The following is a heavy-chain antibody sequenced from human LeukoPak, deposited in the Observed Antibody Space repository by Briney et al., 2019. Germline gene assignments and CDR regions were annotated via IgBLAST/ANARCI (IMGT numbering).Heavy chain of an antibody. Sequence: PGGSLRLSCAASGFTFSSNWMHWVRQAPGKGLVWVSRSNEDGSTTNYADSVKGRFTISRDNAKNTLYLQMNSLTAEDTAVYYCARGGLSSSFDYWGQGTLVTVSS. J-gene: IGHJ4*02. CDR1: GFTFSSNW. CDR3: ARGGLSSSFDY. CDR2: SNEDGSTT. D-gene: IGHD6-13*01. V-gene: IGHV3-74*01.